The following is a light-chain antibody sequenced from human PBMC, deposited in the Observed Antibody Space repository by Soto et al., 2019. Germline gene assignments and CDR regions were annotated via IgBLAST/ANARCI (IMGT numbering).Light chain of an antibody. J-gene: IGKJ1*01. CDR3: QQYNNWWT. CDR2: VAS. Sequence: EIVMTQSPATLSVSPGERATLSCRASQSVSSNLAWYGQKACQAPRLLSYVASTRATGIPAGFSGSGSGTEFTLTISSLQSEDFAVYYCQQYNNWWTFGQGTKVDIK. V-gene: IGKV3-15*01. CDR1: QSVSSN.